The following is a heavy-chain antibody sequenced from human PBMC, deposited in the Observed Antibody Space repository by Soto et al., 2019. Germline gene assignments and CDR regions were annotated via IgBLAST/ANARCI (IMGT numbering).Heavy chain of an antibody. CDR1: VGAVRGYA. Sequence: SVKVSSKAFVGAVRGYAISMVRQAPGQGLEWMGGIIPIFGTANYAQKFKGRVTITADESTSTAYMELSSLRSEDAAVYYWARDQGSAAARYEVWGQGTTVTVSS. D-gene: IGHD6-6*01. J-gene: IGHJ6*01. V-gene: IGHV1-69*13. CDR3: ARDQGSAAARYEV. CDR2: IIPIFGTA.